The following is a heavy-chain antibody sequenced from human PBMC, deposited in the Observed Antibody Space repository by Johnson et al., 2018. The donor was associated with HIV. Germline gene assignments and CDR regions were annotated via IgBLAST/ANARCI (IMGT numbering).Heavy chain of an antibody. V-gene: IGHV3-13*01. Sequence: VQLVESGGGVVQPGRSLRLACAASAFTFSNYAMHWVRQATGKGLEWVSAIGTAGDTYYPGSVKGRFTISRDNSKNTLYLQMNSLRAEDTAVYYCTTDLASDAFDIWGQGTMVTVSS. CDR1: AFTFSNYA. CDR2: IGTAGDT. CDR3: TTDLASDAFDI. J-gene: IGHJ3*02.